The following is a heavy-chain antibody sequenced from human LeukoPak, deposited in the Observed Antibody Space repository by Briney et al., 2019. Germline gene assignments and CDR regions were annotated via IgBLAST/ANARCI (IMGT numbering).Heavy chain of an antibody. CDR3: ATLGGYRISYHFDY. J-gene: IGHJ4*02. CDR2: IIPIFGTA. V-gene: IGHV1-69*05. Sequence: SVKVSCKASGGTFSSYAISWVRQAPGQGLEWMGRIIPIFGTANCAQKFQGRVTITTDESTSTAYMELSSLRSEDTAVYYCATLGGYRISYHFDYWGQGTLVTVSS. CDR1: GGTFSSYA. D-gene: IGHD3-16*01.